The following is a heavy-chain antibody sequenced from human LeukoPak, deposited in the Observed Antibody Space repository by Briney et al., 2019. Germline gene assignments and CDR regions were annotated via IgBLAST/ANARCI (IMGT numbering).Heavy chain of an antibody. CDR2: MNPNSGNT. CDR1: GYTFTSYD. D-gene: IGHD1-26*01. CDR3: ARTFRGGGIIVGATPYYFDY. Sequence: ASVKVSCKASGYTFTSYDINWVRQATGQGLEWMGWMNPNSGNTGYAQKFQGRVTMTRNTSISTAYMELSSLRSEDTAVYYCARTFRGGGIIVGATPYYFDYWGQGTLVTVSS. V-gene: IGHV1-8*01. J-gene: IGHJ4*02.